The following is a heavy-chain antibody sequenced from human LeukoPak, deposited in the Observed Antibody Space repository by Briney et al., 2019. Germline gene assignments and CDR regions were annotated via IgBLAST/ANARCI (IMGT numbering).Heavy chain of an antibody. J-gene: IGHJ5*02. V-gene: IGHV3-21*01. CDR3: AKDPGGEMALYNWFDP. D-gene: IGHD5-24*01. CDR1: GFTFSSYS. Sequence: PGGSLRLSCAASGFTFSSYSMNWVRQAPGKGLEWVSSISSSSSYIYYADSVKGRFTISRDNAKNSLYLQMNSLRAEDTAVYYCAKDPGGEMALYNWFDPWGQGTLVTVSS. CDR2: ISSSSSYI.